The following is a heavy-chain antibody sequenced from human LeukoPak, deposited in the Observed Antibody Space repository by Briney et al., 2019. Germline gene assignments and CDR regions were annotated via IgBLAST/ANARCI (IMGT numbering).Heavy chain of an antibody. J-gene: IGHJ4*02. CDR2: IYSGGST. CDR1: GFTVSSNY. D-gene: IGHD6-19*01. CDR3: ARETSSGWYRYFDY. V-gene: IGHV3-53*01. Sequence: GGSLRLSCAASGFTVSSNYMSWVRQAPGKGLEWVSVIYSGGSTYYADSVKGRFTISRDNSKNTLYLQMNSPRAEDTAVYYCARETSSGWYRYFDYWGQGTLVTVSS.